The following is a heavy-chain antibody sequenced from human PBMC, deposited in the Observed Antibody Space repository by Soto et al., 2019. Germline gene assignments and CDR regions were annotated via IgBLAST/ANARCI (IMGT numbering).Heavy chain of an antibody. CDR2: INPNSGGT. J-gene: IGHJ5*02. V-gene: IGHV1-2*02. CDR1: GYTFTGYY. Sequence: ASVKVSCKASGYTFTGYYMHWVRQAPGQGFEWMGWINPNSGGTNYAQKFQGRVTMTRDTSISTAYMELSRLRSDDTAVYYCARSPRSPDILTGFFWFDPWGQGTLVTVSS. D-gene: IGHD3-9*01. CDR3: ARSPRSPDILTGFFWFDP.